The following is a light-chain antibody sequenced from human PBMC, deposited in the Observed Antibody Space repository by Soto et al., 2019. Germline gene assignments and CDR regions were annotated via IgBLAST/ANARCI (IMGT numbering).Light chain of an antibody. J-gene: IGKJ5*01. CDR2: DAS. V-gene: IGKV1-5*01. CDR1: QSIGTW. Sequence: DIQVTQSPSTLSASVGDRVTITCGASQSIGTWLAWYQQKPGKAPNLLIYDASSLESGVPSRFSGSGSGTEFTLTISSLQPDDFATYYCQHYNSYSITFGQGTRLEIK. CDR3: QHYNSYSIT.